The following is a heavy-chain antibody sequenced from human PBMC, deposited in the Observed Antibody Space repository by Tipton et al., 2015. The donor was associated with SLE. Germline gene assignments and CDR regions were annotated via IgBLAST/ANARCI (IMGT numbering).Heavy chain of an antibody. Sequence: TLSLTCAVYGGSFSGYYWSWIRQPPGKGLEWIGEINHSGSTNYNPSLKSRVTISVDTSKNQFPLKLSSVTAADTAVYYCVRGGSSDAFDIWGQGTMVTVSS. J-gene: IGHJ3*02. CDR1: GGSFSGYY. CDR2: INHSGST. V-gene: IGHV4-34*01. D-gene: IGHD1-26*01. CDR3: VRGGSSDAFDI.